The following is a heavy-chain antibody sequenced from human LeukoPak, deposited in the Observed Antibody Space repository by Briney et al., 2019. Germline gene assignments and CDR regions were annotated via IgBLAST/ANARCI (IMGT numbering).Heavy chain of an antibody. CDR3: AREAPDIVVVPAAIPVRVFGEFWFDP. Sequence: PRASVKVSCKASGYTFTGYYMHWVRQAPGQGLEWMGWTNPNSGGTNYAQKFQGRVTMTRDTSISTAYMELSRLRSDDTAVYYCAREAPDIVVVPAAIPVRVFGEFWFDPWGQGTLVTVSS. J-gene: IGHJ5*02. D-gene: IGHD2-2*02. CDR1: GYTFTGYY. V-gene: IGHV1-2*02. CDR2: TNPNSGGT.